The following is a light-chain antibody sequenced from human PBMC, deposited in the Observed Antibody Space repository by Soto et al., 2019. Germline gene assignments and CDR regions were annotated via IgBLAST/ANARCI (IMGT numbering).Light chain of an antibody. Sequence: EIVMTQSPDTLYVSPGEGATLSCRASQSVRTKLAWYQQKAGQAPRLLIYGASTRATGIPDRFSGSGSGTDFTLTISCLQSEDFATYYCQQYYSYPVLITFGQGTLLEIK. J-gene: IGKJ5*01. CDR1: QSVRTK. CDR3: QQYYSYPVLIT. V-gene: IGKV3-15*01. CDR2: GAS.